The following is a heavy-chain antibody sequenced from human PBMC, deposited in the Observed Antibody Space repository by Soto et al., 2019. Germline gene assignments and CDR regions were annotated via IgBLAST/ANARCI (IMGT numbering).Heavy chain of an antibody. J-gene: IGHJ5*02. V-gene: IGHV3-15*01. CDR2: IKSKTDGGTT. CDR1: GFTFSNAW. CDR3: TTAPLYCSGGSCYPES. Sequence: GGSLRLSCAASGFTFSNAWMSWVRQAPGKGLEWVGRIKSKTDGGTTDYAAPVKGRFTISRDDSKNTLYLQMNSLKTEDTAVYYCTTAPLYCSGGSCYPESWGQGTLVTVSS. D-gene: IGHD2-15*01.